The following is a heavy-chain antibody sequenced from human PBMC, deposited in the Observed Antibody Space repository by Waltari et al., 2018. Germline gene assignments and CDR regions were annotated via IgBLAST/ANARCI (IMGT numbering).Heavy chain of an antibody. V-gene: IGHV1-69*13. CDR2: IIPIFGTA. Sequence: QVQLVQSGAEVKKPGSSVKVSCKASGGTFSSYAISWVRQAPGQGLEWMGGIIPIFGTANYAQKFQGRVTITADESTSTAYMELSSLRSEDTAVYYGASEVPPGGYYYYGMDVWGQGTTVTVSS. CDR1: GGTFSSYA. J-gene: IGHJ6*02. CDR3: ASEVPPGGYYYYGMDV. D-gene: IGHD1-1*01.